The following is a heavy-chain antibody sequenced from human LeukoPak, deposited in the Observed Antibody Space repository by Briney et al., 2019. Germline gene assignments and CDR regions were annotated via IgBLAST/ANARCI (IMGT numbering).Heavy chain of an antibody. J-gene: IGHJ4*02. CDR2: ISWNSGSI. CDR3: AKDIRRVFGGLDY. V-gene: IGHV3-9*01. Sequence: PGGSLRLSCAASGFTFDDYAMHWVRQAPGKGLEWVSGISWNSGSIGYADSVKGRFTISRDNAKNSLYPQMNSLRAEDTALYYCAKDIRRVFGGLDYWGQGTLVTVSS. D-gene: IGHD3-10*01. CDR1: GFTFDDYA.